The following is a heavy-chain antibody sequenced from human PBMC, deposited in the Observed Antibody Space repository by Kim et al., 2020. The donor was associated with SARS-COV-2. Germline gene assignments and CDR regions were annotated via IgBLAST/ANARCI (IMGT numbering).Heavy chain of an antibody. CDR1: GFTFGDYA. Sequence: GGSLRLSCAASGFTFGDYAMHWVRQAPGKGLEWVSGISWNSGSIGYADSVKGRFTISRDNAKNSLYLQMNSLRAEDTALYYCAKADQYSSSYYYYGMDVWRQGPTVTVSS. CDR3: AKADQYSSSYYYYGMDV. J-gene: IGHJ6*02. V-gene: IGHV3-9*01. D-gene: IGHD6-13*01. CDR2: ISWNSGSI.